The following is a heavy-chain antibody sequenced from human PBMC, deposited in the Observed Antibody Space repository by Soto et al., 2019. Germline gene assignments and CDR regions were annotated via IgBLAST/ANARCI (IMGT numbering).Heavy chain of an antibody. CDR3: ARGGGYVAFDI. Sequence: GGSLRLPCAASGFTVSSNYMSWVRQAPGKGREWVSVIYSGGSTYYADSGKGRFTISRDNSKNTLYLQMNSLRAEDTALYYCARGGGYVAFDIWGQGTMVTVSS. J-gene: IGHJ3*02. D-gene: IGHD3-22*01. V-gene: IGHV3-53*01. CDR2: IYSGGST. CDR1: GFTVSSNY.